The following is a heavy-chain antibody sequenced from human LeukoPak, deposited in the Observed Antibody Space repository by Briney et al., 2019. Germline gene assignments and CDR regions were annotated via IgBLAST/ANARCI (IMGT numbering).Heavy chain of an antibody. CDR1: GGSISSYY. V-gene: IGHV4-59*01. Sequence: PSETLSLTCTVSGGSISSYYWSWIRQPPGKGLEWIGYIYYSGSTNYNPSLKSRVTISVDTSKKQFSLKLSSVTAADTAVYYCARGGGYYYYYYAMDVWGQGTTVTVSS. CDR2: IYYSGST. D-gene: IGHD5-18*01. CDR3: ARGGGYYYYYYAMDV. J-gene: IGHJ6*02.